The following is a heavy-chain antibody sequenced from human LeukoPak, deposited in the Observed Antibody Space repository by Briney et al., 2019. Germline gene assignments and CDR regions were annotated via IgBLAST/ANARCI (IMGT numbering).Heavy chain of an antibody. D-gene: IGHD3-3*01. V-gene: IGHV3-30*18. Sequence: PGGSLRLSCAASGFTFSSYGMHWVRQAPGKGLEWVAVISYDGSNKYYAGSVKGRFTISRDNSKNTLYLQMNSLRAEDTAVYYCAKTDTYYDFWSGLDYWGQGTLVTVSS. CDR2: ISYDGSNK. CDR1: GFTFSSYG. J-gene: IGHJ4*02. CDR3: AKTDTYYDFWSGLDY.